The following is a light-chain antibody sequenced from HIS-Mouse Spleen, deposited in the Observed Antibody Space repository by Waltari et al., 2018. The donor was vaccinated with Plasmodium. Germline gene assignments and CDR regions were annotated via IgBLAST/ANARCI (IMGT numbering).Light chain of an antibody. J-gene: IGKJ3*01. CDR2: GAS. V-gene: IGKV3-15*01. CDR1: QSVSSN. Sequence: EIVMTQSPATLSVSPGERATLSCRASQSVSSNLAWYQQKPGQAPRRRIDGASTRATGIPARCSGSGSGTEFTLTISSLQSEEFAVYYCQQYNNWSFTFGPGTKVDIK. CDR3: QQYNNWSFT.